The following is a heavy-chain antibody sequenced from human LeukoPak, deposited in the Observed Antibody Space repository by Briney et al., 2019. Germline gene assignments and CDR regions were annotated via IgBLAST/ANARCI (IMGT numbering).Heavy chain of an antibody. CDR2: IIPIFGTA. CDR3: ARDPRSGYSSSWYARNEDWFDP. V-gene: IGHV1-69*06. D-gene: IGHD6-13*01. CDR1: GGTFSSYA. Sequence: GASVKVSCKASGGTFSSYAISWVRQAPGQGLEWMGGIIPIFGTANYAQKFQGRVTITADKSTSTAYMELSSLRSEDTAVYYCARDPRSGYSSSWYARNEDWFDPWGQGTLVTVSS. J-gene: IGHJ5*02.